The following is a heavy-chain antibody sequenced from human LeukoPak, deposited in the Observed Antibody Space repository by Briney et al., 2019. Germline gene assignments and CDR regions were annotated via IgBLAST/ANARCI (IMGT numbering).Heavy chain of an antibody. D-gene: IGHD4-17*01. CDR3: ARVYGDYPVGYFDY. V-gene: IGHV3-64*01. CDR1: GFTFSSYA. CDR2: ISSNGGST. J-gene: IGHJ4*02. Sequence: PGGSLRLSCAASGFTFSSYAMHWVRQAPGKGLEYVSAISSNGGSTYYANSVKGRFTISRDNSKNTLYLQMGSLRAEDMAVYYCARVYGDYPVGYFDYWGQGTLATVSS.